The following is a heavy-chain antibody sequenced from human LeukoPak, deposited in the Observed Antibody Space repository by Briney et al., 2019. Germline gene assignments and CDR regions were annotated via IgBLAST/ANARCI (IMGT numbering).Heavy chain of an antibody. Sequence: GGSLRLSCAASGFTFSSYAMHWVRQAPGKGLEWVAVISYDGSNKYYADSVKGRFTISRDNSKNTLYLQMNSLRAEDTAVYYLAAAGVAYYYYGRDVWGQGTTVTV. CDR2: ISYDGSNK. CDR1: GFTFSSYA. V-gene: IGHV3-30-3*01. D-gene: IGHD2-15*01. J-gene: IGHJ6*02. CDR3: AAAGVAYYYYGRDV.